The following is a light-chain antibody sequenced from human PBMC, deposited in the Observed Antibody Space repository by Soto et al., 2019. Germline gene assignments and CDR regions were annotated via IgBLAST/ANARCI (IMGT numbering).Light chain of an antibody. CDR3: QQRSNWPLT. V-gene: IGKV3D-20*02. Sequence: EIVLTQSPGTLSLSPVERATLSCRASQSVSSSYLAWYQQKPGQAPRLLIYGASSRATGIPDRFSGSGSGTDFTLTISSLEPEDFAVYYCQQRSNWPLTFGGGTKVDIK. CDR2: GAS. J-gene: IGKJ4*01. CDR1: QSVSSSY.